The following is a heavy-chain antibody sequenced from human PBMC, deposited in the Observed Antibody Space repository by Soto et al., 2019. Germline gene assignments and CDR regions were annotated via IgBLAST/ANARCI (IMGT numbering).Heavy chain of an antibody. CDR1: GYTFTSYY. CDR2: INPSGGST. CDR3: ARGPGCTNGVCYTRGGYYYYYMDV. D-gene: IGHD2-8*01. J-gene: IGHJ6*03. Sequence: ASVKVSCKASGYTFTSYYMHWVRQAPGQGLEWMGIINPSGGSTSYAQRFQGRVTMTRDTSTSTVYMELSSLRSEDTAVYYCARGPGCTNGVCYTRGGYYYYYMDVWGKGTTVTVSS. V-gene: IGHV1-46*03.